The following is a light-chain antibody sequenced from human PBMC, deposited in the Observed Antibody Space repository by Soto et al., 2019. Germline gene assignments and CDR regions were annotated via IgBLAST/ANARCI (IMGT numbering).Light chain of an antibody. J-gene: IGKJ4*01. Sequence: EIVLTQSPGTLSLSPGERVTLSCRASQSVSSNYLAGYQQKPGQAPRLLIYSASSRATGIPDRFSGSGSGTDVTITINRLEPEDFVVYYCQQYGGSPLFTFGGGTKVEIK. CDR3: QQYGGSPLFT. CDR2: SAS. CDR1: QSVSSNY. V-gene: IGKV3-20*01.